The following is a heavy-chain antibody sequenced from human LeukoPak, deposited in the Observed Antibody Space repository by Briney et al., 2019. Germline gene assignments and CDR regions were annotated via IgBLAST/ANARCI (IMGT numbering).Heavy chain of an antibody. CDR2: INPNSGGT. V-gene: IGHV1-2*02. CDR3: ATEYYYDSSGYYTGYFDS. Sequence: ASVKVSCKASGYTFTGYYMHWVRQAPGQGLEWMGWINPNSGGTNYAQKFQGRVTMTRDTSVSTAYMELSRLRSDDTAVYYCATEYYYDSSGYYTGYFDSWGQGTLVTVSS. J-gene: IGHJ4*02. D-gene: IGHD3-22*01. CDR1: GYTFTGYY.